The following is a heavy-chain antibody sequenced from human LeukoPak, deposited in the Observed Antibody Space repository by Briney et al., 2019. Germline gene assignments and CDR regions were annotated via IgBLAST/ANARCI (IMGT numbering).Heavy chain of an antibody. CDR2: IFYSGST. D-gene: IGHD4-17*01. V-gene: IGHV4-59*05. Sequence: SQTLSLTCTVSGGSISSYYWSWIRQPPGKGLEWIGSIFYSGSTYYNPSLNSRVTISIDTSKNQFSLRLSSVTAADTAVYYCARQMNTVTADYWGQGTLVTVSS. CDR1: GGSISSYY. CDR3: ARQMNTVTADY. J-gene: IGHJ4*02.